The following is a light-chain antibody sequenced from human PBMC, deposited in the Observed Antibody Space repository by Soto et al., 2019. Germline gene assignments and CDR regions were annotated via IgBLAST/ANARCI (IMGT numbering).Light chain of an antibody. CDR3: QKYNSAPQT. CDR1: QGISSY. V-gene: IGKV1-27*01. CDR2: AAS. Sequence: DIQMTQSPSSLSASVGNRVIITCRASQGISSYLAWYQQKPGKVPKLLIYAASTLQSGVPSRFSGSGSGTDFTLTISSMQHEDGATYYCQKYNSAPQTFGQGTKVEIK. J-gene: IGKJ1*01.